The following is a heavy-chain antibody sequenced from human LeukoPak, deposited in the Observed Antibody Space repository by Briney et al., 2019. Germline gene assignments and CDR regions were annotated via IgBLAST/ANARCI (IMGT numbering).Heavy chain of an antibody. D-gene: IGHD3-22*01. CDR2: IYHSGST. V-gene: IGHV4-38-2*02. J-gene: IGHJ4*02. CDR3: ARDYYDSSGYYGGSDY. CDR1: GYSISSGYY. Sequence: PSETLPLTCTVSGYSISSGYYWGWIRQPPGKGLEWIGSIYHSGSTYYNPSLKSRVTISVDTSKNQFSLKLSSVTAADTAVYYCARDYYDSSGYYGGSDYWGQGTLVTVSS.